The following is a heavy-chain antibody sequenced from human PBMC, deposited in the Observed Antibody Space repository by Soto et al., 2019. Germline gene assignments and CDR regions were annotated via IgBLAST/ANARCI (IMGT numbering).Heavy chain of an antibody. D-gene: IGHD6-13*01. CDR3: ARTAAAGKYYNGMDV. V-gene: IGHV4-59*12. Sequence: SATLSLTCTVSGASISRYYWSWIRQSPGKGLEWIGYLYNTGSTIYNPSLKSRVTISVDTSKNQFSLKASDTAMYYCARTAAAGKYYNGMDVWGQGTTVTVSS. J-gene: IGHJ6*02. CDR2: LYNTGST. CDR1: GASISRYY.